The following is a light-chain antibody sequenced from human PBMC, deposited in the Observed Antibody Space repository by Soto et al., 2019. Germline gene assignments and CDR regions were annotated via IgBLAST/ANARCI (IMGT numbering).Light chain of an antibody. Sequence: EIVLTQSPDTLSLSPVERATLSCWASHSVTTHLAWFQQRPGQTPRLLIYDASTRAPGIPARFSGRGSGADFTLTISSLEPEDLAVYCWKQRSDSITCGRGTRREIK. J-gene: IGKJ5*01. CDR2: DAS. CDR1: HSVTTH. V-gene: IGKV3-11*01. CDR3: KQRSDSIT.